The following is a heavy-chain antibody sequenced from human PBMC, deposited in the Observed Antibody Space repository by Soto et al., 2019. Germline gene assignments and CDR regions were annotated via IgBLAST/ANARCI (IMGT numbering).Heavy chain of an antibody. Sequence: SLRLSCAASVFTFSSYSMNWVRQSPGKGLEWVSSISSSSYIYYADSVKGRFNISRDNAKNSLYLQMNSLRAEDTAVYYCSRVVGEFKDFWSGYYYYYYGRDVWGQGTTVTVS. D-gene: IGHD3-3*01. CDR2: ISSSSYI. CDR1: VFTFSSYS. CDR3: SRVVGEFKDFWSGYYYYYYGRDV. V-gene: IGHV3-21*01. J-gene: IGHJ6*02.